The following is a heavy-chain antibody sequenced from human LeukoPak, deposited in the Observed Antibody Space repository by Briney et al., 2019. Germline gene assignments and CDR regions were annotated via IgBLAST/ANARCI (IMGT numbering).Heavy chain of an antibody. CDR2: IKQDGSEK. D-gene: IGHD3-3*01. Sequence: HSGGSLRLSCAASGFTFSAYWMSWVRQAPGKGLEWVANIKQDGSEKFYADSVKGRFTISRDNAKNSLYLQMNSLRGEDTAVYYCARVIFGVVIIPYFDSWGQGILVTVSS. CDR1: GFTFSAYW. J-gene: IGHJ4*02. CDR3: ARVIFGVVIIPYFDS. V-gene: IGHV3-7*01.